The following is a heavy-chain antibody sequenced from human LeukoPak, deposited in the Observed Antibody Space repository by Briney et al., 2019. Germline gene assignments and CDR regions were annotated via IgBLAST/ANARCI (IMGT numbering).Heavy chain of an antibody. CDR1: GFTFSSYG. Sequence: GGSLRLSCAASGFTFSSYGMHWVRQAPGKGLEWVAFIRYDGSNKYYADSVKGRFTISRDNSKNTLHLQMNSLRAEDTAVYYCARVGQNAFDIWGQGTMVTVSS. V-gene: IGHV3-30*02. CDR2: IRYDGSNK. CDR3: ARVGQNAFDI. J-gene: IGHJ3*02.